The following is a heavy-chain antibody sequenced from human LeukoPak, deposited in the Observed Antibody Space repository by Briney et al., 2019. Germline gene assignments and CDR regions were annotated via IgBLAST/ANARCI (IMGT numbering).Heavy chain of an antibody. Sequence: GRSLTLSCAASAFTFSSYAMHWVRQAPGKGLEWVAVISYDGSNKYYADSVTGRFTISRDNSKNTLYLQMNSLRAEDTAVYYCARVPRSGYCSSTSCYVYGYWGQGTLVTVS. CDR3: ARVPRSGYCSSTSCYVYGY. CDR2: ISYDGSNK. J-gene: IGHJ4*02. V-gene: IGHV3-30-3*01. CDR1: AFTFSSYA. D-gene: IGHD2-2*01.